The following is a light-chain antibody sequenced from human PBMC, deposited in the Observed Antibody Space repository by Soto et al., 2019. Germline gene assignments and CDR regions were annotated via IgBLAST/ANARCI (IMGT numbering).Light chain of an antibody. J-gene: IGKJ5*01. CDR3: QYYGNSRIT. CDR1: QSVNNNF. Sequence: EIVLTQSPGTLSLSPGERVTLSCRASQSVNNNFLSWYQQKPGQAPRLLMYAASSGANGIPDRFSGSGSGPDFTLTINRLEPEDFGVYYCQYYGNSRITFGQGTRLEIK. V-gene: IGKV3-20*01. CDR2: AAS.